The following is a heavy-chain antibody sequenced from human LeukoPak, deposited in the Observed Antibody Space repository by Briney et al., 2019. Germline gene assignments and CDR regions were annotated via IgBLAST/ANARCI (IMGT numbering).Heavy chain of an antibody. CDR1: GFTVSSNY. V-gene: IGHV3-53*05. J-gene: IGHJ4*02. Sequence: PGGSLRLSCAASGFTVSSNYMSWVRQAPGKGLEWVSVIYSGGSTYYVDSVKGRFTISRDNSKNTLYLQMNSLRAEDTAVYYCARVKAGYSSSWYVPDFWGQGTLVTVSS. D-gene: IGHD6-13*01. CDR2: IYSGGST. CDR3: ARVKAGYSSSWYVPDF.